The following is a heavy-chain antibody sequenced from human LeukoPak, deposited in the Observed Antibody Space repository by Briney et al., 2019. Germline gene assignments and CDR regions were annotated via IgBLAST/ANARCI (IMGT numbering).Heavy chain of an antibody. V-gene: IGHV3-33*08. CDR1: GFTFSSYG. D-gene: IGHD6-19*01. J-gene: IGHJ3*02. CDR3: ARAAMSSGMGGAFDI. Sequence: GGSLRLSCAASGFTFSSYGMHWVRQAPGKGLEWVAVIWYDGSNKYYADSVKGRFTISRDNSKNTLYLQMNSLRAEDTAVYYCARAAMSSGMGGAFDIWGQGTMVTVSS. CDR2: IWYDGSNK.